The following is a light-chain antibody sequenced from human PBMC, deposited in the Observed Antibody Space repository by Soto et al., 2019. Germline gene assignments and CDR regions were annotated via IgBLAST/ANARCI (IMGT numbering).Light chain of an antibody. J-gene: IGLJ2*01. CDR1: SSDVGVYNY. CDR2: EVS. V-gene: IGLV2-8*01. CDR3: SSFAGNSNLV. Sequence: QSALTQPPSASGSPGQSVTISCTGTSSDVGVYNYVSWYQQHPGKAPNLMIYEVSKRPSGVPDRFAGSKSGNTASLTVSGLHAEDEAYYYCSSFAGNSNLVFGGGTKLTVL.